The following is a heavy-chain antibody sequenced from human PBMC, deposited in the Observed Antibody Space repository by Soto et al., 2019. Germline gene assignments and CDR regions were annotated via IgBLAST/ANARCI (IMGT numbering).Heavy chain of an antibody. V-gene: IGHV3-66*01. D-gene: IGHD1-26*01. J-gene: IGHJ2*01. Sequence: EVQLVESGGGLVQPGESLRLSCAASGFIVSSHYMSWVRQAPGKGLEWVSVIYSDGSTYYADSVKGRFTISRDSSKNTLYVQMNSLRAEDTAVYYCARARSVWYFDLWGRGTLVTVSS. CDR1: GFIVSSHY. CDR3: ARARSVWYFDL. CDR2: IYSDGST.